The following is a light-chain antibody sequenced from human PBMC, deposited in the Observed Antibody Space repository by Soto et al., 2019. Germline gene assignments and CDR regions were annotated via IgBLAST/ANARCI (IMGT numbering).Light chain of an antibody. CDR3: CSYAGSSTNWV. CDR1: SSDVGSYNL. V-gene: IGLV2-23*01. J-gene: IGLJ3*02. Sequence: QSALTQPASVSGSPGQSITISCTGTSSDVGSYNLVSCYQQHPGKAPKLMIYEGSKRPSGVSNRFSGSKSGNTASLTSSGLQAEDEADYYCCSYAGSSTNWVFGGGTKLTVL. CDR2: EGS.